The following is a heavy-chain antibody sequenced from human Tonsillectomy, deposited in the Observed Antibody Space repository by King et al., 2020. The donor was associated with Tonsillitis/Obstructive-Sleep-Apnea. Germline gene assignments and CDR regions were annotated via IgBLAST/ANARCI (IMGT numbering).Heavy chain of an antibody. V-gene: IGHV2-5*02. CDR3: AHTTAWPRYYMDV. Sequence: ITLKESGPTLVKPTQTLTLTCAFSGFSFTTSGVGVSWIRQPPGKALEWLALIYWDDDKRYRPSLKSRLTITKGTSRNPVVLTMTNMDPVDTGTYYCAHTTAWPRYYMDVWGKGTTVTVSS. J-gene: IGHJ6*03. CDR2: IYWDDDK. D-gene: IGHD1-14*01. CDR1: GFSFTTSGVG.